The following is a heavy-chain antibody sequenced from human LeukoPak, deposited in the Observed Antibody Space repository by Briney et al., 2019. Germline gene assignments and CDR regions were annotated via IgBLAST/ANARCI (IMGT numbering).Heavy chain of an antibody. Sequence: GGSLRLSCAASAFTFSNYGMHWVRQASGKGLEWVGRIRSTANGYATAYAASVKGRFTISRDDSKNTAYLQMDSLKTEDTAVYYCTGNYYGSGSYADFDYWGQGTLVTVSS. D-gene: IGHD3-10*01. CDR1: AFTFSNYG. V-gene: IGHV3-73*01. J-gene: IGHJ4*02. CDR3: TGNYYGSGSYADFDY. CDR2: IRSTANGYAT.